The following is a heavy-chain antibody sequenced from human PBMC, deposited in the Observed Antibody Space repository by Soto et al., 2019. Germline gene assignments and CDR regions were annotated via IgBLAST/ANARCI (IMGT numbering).Heavy chain of an antibody. CDR2: IYSGGST. D-gene: IGHD3-3*01. V-gene: IGHV3-66*01. CDR1: GFTVSSNY. CDR3: ARGKLLEWLTPDSMDV. Sequence: EVQLVESGGGLVQPGGSLRLSCAASGFTVSSNYMSWVRQAPGKGLEWVSVIYSGGSTYYADSVKGRFTISRDNSKNTLYLQMNSVRAEDTAVYYCARGKLLEWLTPDSMDVWGQGTTVTVSS. J-gene: IGHJ6*02.